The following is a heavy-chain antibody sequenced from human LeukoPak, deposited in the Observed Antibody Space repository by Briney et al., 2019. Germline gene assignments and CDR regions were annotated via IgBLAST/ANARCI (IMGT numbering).Heavy chain of an antibody. CDR1: GYTFTGYY. CDR2: INPNSGGT. Sequence: ASVKVSCKASGYTFTGYYMHWVRQAPGQGLEWMGRINPNSGGTNYAQKFQGRVTMTRDTSISTANMELSRLRSDDTAVYYCARPGIVSGARDLWGRGTLVTVSS. V-gene: IGHV1-2*06. CDR3: ARPGIVSGARDL. J-gene: IGHJ2*01. D-gene: IGHD1-26*01.